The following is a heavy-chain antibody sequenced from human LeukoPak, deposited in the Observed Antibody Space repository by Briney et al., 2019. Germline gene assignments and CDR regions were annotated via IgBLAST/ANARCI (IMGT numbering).Heavy chain of an antibody. D-gene: IGHD3-22*01. CDR1: GGSISSYY. V-gene: IGHV4-59*01. CDR2: IYYSGST. CDR3: ASLLDYDINAEFFQH. Sequence: SQTLSLTCTVSGGSISSYYWSWLRQPPGKGLEWIGYIYYSGSTNFNPSLESRITIFVDTSKNQFFLKLSSVTAADPAVYYFASLLDYDINAEFFQHWGQGTLVTLSS. J-gene: IGHJ1*01.